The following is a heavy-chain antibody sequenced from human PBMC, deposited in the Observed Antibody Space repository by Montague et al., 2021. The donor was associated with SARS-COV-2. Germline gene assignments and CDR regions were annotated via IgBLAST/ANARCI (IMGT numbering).Heavy chain of an antibody. J-gene: IGHJ4*02. D-gene: IGHD3-9*01. CDR2: IRGNGGST. CDR1: GFTLSSYA. CDR3: ARLDIMTAYPYEY. V-gene: IGHV3-23*01. Sequence: SLRLSCAASGFTLSSYAMSWVRQAPGKGLEWVSGIRGNGGSTYYADSVXGRFTISRDNPKNTLYLQMNSLRAEDTAVYYCARLDIMTAYPYEYWGQGTLVTVSS.